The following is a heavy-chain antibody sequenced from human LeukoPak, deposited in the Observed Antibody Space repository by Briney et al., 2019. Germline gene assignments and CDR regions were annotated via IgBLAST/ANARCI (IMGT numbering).Heavy chain of an antibody. CDR3: AKEVLYGSRCSSSCDYFHY. CDR1: GFSLSRYG. J-gene: IGHJ4*02. D-gene: IGHD6-13*01. Sequence: GGSLRLSSAASGFSLSRYGMHWVRQAPGKGLEGVAVISYDGTNKYSGDSVKGRFTVSRANSKNTLYLQMNILRVEDTAVYYCAKEVLYGSRCSSSCDYFHYCGQGTLLTVSS. CDR2: ISYDGTNK. V-gene: IGHV3-30*18.